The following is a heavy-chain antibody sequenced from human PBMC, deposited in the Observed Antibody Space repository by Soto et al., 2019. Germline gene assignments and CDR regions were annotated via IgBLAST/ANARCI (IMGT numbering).Heavy chain of an antibody. V-gene: IGHV3-33*01. CDR1: GFTFSSYG. CDR3: ARGSSGYGEGYFQH. J-gene: IGHJ1*01. CDR2: IWYDGSNK. Sequence: QVQLVESGGGVVQPGRSLRLSCAASGFTFSSYGMHWVRQAPGKGLEWVAVIWYDGSNKYYADSVKGRFTISRDNSKNTLYLKMNSLRAEDKAVYYCARGSSGYGEGYFQHWGQGTLVTVSS. D-gene: IGHD5-12*01.